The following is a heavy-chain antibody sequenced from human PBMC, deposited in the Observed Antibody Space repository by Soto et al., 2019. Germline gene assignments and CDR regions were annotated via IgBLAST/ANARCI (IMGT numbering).Heavy chain of an antibody. J-gene: IGHJ5*02. CDR2: ISAYNGNT. CDR3: ARDLEVVAASSSWFDP. CDR1: GYTFTSYG. V-gene: IGHV1-18*04. Sequence: ASVKVSCKASGYTFTSYGISWVRQAPGQGLEWMGWISAYNGNTNYAQKLQGRVTMTTDTSTSTAYMELRSLRSDDTAVYYCARDLEVVAASSSWFDPCGQGPLVTVYS. D-gene: IGHD2-15*01.